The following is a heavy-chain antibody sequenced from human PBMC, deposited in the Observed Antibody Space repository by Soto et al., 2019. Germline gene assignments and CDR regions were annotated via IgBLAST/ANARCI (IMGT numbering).Heavy chain of an antibody. CDR1: GFTLSSYA. V-gene: IGHV3-23*01. CDR2: ISGSGGST. Sequence: GGSLRLSCAASGFTLSSYAMSWVRQAPGKGLEWVSAISGSGGSTYYADSVKGRFTISRDNSKNTLYLQMNSLRAEDTAVYYCAKEGRVVPAASVYFDYWGQGTLVTVSS. CDR3: AKEGRVVPAASVYFDY. D-gene: IGHD2-2*01. J-gene: IGHJ4*02.